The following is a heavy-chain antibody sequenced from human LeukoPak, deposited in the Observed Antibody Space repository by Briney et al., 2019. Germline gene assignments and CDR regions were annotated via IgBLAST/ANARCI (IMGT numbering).Heavy chain of an antibody. CDR3: ARLGGFLNWFDP. CDR1: GGSISSGGYY. Sequence: SETLSLTCTVSGGSISSGGYYWSWIRQPPGKGLEWIGYINHSGSTYYNPSLKSRVTISVDRSKNQFSLKLSSVTAADTAVYYCARLGGFLNWFDPWGQGTLVTVSS. J-gene: IGHJ5*02. CDR2: INHSGST. V-gene: IGHV4-30-2*01. D-gene: IGHD3-10*01.